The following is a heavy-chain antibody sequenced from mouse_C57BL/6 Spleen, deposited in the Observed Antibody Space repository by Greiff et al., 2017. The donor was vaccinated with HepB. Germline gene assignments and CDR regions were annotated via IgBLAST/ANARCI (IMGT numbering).Heavy chain of an antibody. CDR1: GYTFTSYW. J-gene: IGHJ1*03. CDR2: IDPSDSYT. CDR3: ARQGDYYGSSPHWYFDV. Sequence: QVQLKQPGAELVKPGASVKLSCKASGYTFTSYWMQWVKQRPGQGLEWIGEIDPSDSYTNYNQKFKGKATLTVDTSSSTAYMQLSSLTSEDSAVYYCARQGDYYGSSPHWYFDVWGTGTTVTVSS. D-gene: IGHD1-1*01. V-gene: IGHV1-50*01.